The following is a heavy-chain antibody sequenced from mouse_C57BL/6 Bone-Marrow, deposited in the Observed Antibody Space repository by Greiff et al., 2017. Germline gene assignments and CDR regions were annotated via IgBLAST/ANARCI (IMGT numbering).Heavy chain of an antibody. CDR2: ISNGGGST. CDR1: GFTFSDYY. Sequence: EVKLVESGGGLVQPGGSLKLSCAASGFTFSDYYMYWVRQTPEKRLEWVAYISNGGGSTYYPDTVKGRFTISRDNAKNTLYLQMSRLKSEDTAMYYCAREGVYYASFAYWGQGTLVNVSA. V-gene: IGHV5-12*01. CDR3: AREGVYYASFAY. J-gene: IGHJ3*01. D-gene: IGHD2-1*01.